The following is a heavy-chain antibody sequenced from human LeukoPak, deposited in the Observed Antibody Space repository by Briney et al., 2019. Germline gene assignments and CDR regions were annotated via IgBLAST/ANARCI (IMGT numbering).Heavy chain of an antibody. V-gene: IGHV1-8*01. CDR1: VYTFTSYD. J-gene: IGHJ5*02. D-gene: IGHD3-10*01. CDR2: MNPNSGNT. CDR3: ARAPHYYGSGLYNWFDP. Sequence: GASVKVSCKASVYTFTSYDINWVRQATGQGLEWMGWMNPNSGNTGYAQKFQGRVTMTRNTSISTAYMELSSLRSADTAVYYCARAPHYYGSGLYNWFDPWGQGTLVTVSS.